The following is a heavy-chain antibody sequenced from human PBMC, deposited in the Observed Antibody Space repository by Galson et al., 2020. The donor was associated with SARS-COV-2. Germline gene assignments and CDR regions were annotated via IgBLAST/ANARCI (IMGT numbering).Heavy chain of an antibody. J-gene: IGHJ6*02. CDR1: GYTFTRYG. D-gene: IGHD6-19*01. V-gene: IGHV1-18*01. CDR2: ITVDNGNT. CDR3: AREGGYSSARPKYRSFGMDV. Sequence: ASVKVSCKASGYTFTRYGISWVRQAPGQGLEWIGWITVDNGNTKYAQKLQGRVTMTTDTSTTTADLELRSLRSDDTAVYYCAREGGYSSARPKYRSFGMDVWGQGTTVTVSS.